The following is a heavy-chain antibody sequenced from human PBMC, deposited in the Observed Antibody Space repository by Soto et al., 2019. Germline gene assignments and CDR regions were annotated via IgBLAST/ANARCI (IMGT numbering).Heavy chain of an antibody. Sequence: QVQLVQSGAEVKKPGASVKVSCKASGYTFTSYGISWVRQAPGQGPEWMGWINAYNGNTNYAQESQGRVTMTTDTSTSTAYMELRSLRSDDTAVYYCARRIAVVAYYYYMDVWGKGTTVTVSS. V-gene: IGHV1-18*04. D-gene: IGHD6-19*01. CDR1: GYTFTSYG. J-gene: IGHJ6*03. CDR3: ARRIAVVAYYYYMDV. CDR2: INAYNGNT.